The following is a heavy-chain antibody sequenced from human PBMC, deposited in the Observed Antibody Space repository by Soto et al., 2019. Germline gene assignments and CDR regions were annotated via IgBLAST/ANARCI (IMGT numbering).Heavy chain of an antibody. Sequence: GGSLRLSCAASGFTFRTYSMNWVRQVPGKGLEWISYISSSSTTIYYGDSVKGRFTISIDNARNSLYLQMNSLRDEDTAVYYCSRHMIVTGGEAFAIWGQGTMVT. D-gene: IGHD3-22*01. J-gene: IGHJ3*02. CDR1: GFTFRTYS. V-gene: IGHV3-48*02. CDR2: ISSSSTTI. CDR3: SRHMIVTGGEAFAI.